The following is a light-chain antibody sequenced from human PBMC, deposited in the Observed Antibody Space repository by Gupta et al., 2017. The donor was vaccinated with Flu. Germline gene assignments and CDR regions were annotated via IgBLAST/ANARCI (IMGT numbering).Light chain of an antibody. CDR1: NIGSKN. J-gene: IGLJ2*01. CDR3: QVWDTSTVV. CDR2: RDK. V-gene: IGLV3-9*01. Sequence: TCGGNNIGSKNVHWYQQKPGQAPILVIYRDKYRPSGIPERFSGSNSGTTLTISGAQAGDEADYYCQVWDTSTVVFGGGTKLTDL.